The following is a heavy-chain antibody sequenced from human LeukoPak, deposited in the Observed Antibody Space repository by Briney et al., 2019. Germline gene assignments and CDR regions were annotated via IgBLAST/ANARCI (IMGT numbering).Heavy chain of an antibody. D-gene: IGHD6-13*01. CDR1: GYTFTNFD. CDR3: ARGVAAAVWPD. V-gene: IGHV1-8*03. J-gene: IGHJ4*02. Sequence: ASVKVSCKTSGYTFTNFDINWVRQATGQGLEWLGWMNPYTGKTGYAQKFQGRVTFTGDTSIRTAYMEVSSLTSEDTAVYYCARGVAAAVWPDWGQGTLVTVSS. CDR2: MNPYTGKT.